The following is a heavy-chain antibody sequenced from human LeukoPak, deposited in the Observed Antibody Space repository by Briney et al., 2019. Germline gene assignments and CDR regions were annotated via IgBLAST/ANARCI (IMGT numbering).Heavy chain of an antibody. CDR2: IRYDGSNE. D-gene: IGHD7-27*01. J-gene: IGHJ4*02. Sequence: PGGSLRLSCAPSGFTFSSYGMHWVRQVPGKGLEWVAFIRYDGSNEYYADSVKGRFTISRDKSKNTLYLQMNSLRVEDTAVYYCARSSLGDYWGQGTLVTVSS. CDR3: ARSSLGDY. CDR1: GFTFSSYG. V-gene: IGHV3-30*02.